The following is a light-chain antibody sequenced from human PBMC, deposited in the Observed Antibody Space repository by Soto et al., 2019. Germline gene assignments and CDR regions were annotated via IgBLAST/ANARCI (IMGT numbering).Light chain of an antibody. CDR2: GAS. Sequence: EIVMTQSPATLSVSPGERATLSCRASQSVSSNLAWYQQKPGQAPRFLIYGASTRATGIPARFSGSGSGTEFTLTISSLQSEDFAVYYCQQYNNWPPWTVGQGTKVDIK. CDR3: QQYNNWPPWT. V-gene: IGKV3-15*01. CDR1: QSVSSN. J-gene: IGKJ1*01.